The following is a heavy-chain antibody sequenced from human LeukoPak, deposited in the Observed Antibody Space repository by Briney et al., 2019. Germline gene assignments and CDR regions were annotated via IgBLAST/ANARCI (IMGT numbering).Heavy chain of an antibody. D-gene: IGHD6-19*01. CDR2: IWNDGSSQ. CDR3: ARDQYSSGWYGSLGY. V-gene: IGHV3-33*01. Sequence: GRSLRLSCAASGFTFNTYGMHWVRQAPGKGLEWVAVIWNDGSSQYYVDSLRGRFTISRDNSKNMLFLQMNSLRDDDTAVCYCARDQYSSGWYGSLGYWGQGTLVTVSS. J-gene: IGHJ4*02. CDR1: GFTFNTYG.